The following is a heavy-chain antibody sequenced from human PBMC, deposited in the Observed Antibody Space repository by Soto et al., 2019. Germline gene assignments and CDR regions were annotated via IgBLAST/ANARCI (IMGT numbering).Heavy chain of an antibody. CDR2: ISGGGGVST. CDR3: AKDAISMVRGVNNWFDP. CDR1: GFIVISYA. D-gene: IGHD3-10*01. J-gene: IGHJ5*02. Sequence: SLRNCCASAGFIVISYAMTWDHQAPGKGLEWVSGISGGGGVSTYYADSVKGRFTISRDNSMNTLYLQMNRLRAEDTAVYYCAKDAISMVRGVNNWFDPWGQGTLVTVSS. V-gene: IGHV3-23*01.